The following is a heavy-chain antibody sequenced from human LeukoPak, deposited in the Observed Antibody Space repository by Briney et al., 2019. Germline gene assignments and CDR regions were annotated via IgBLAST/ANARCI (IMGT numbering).Heavy chain of an antibody. V-gene: IGHV3-23*01. CDR1: GFTFSSSA. CDR3: AKDSNYYVSGFDY. D-gene: IGHD3-10*01. Sequence: GGSLRLSCAASGFTFSSSAMGWVRQAPGKGLEWVSAVSGGGSAYYADSVKGRFTISRDNSKSTMYLQMYSLRAEDTAVYYCAKDSNYYVSGFDYWGQGTLVTVSP. J-gene: IGHJ4*02. CDR2: VSGGGSA.